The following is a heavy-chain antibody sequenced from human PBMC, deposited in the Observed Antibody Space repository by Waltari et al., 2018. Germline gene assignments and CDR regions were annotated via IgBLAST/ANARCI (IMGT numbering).Heavy chain of an antibody. CDR3: ATGLSVVVGFDY. V-gene: IGHV1-24*01. D-gene: IGHD2-15*01. CDR1: S. J-gene: IGHJ4*02. CDR2: FNPEDDET. Sequence: SIDWLRQAPGKGLEWMGTFNPEDDETIFAQKFQGRVTMTEDTSTDTAYMELSSLRSEDTAVYYCATGLSVVVGFDYWGQGTLVTVSS.